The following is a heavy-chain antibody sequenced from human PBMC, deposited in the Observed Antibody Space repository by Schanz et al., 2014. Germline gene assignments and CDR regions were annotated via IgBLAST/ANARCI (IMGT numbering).Heavy chain of an antibody. J-gene: IGHJ2*01. D-gene: IGHD2-21*01. V-gene: IGHV3-30*18. CDR3: AKGQGAVINNWYFDL. CDR1: RFTFNAYD. CDR2: ISHDGSNK. Sequence: QVHLVESGGGVVRPGGSLRLSCAASRFTFNAYDMYWIRQAPGKGLEWVALISHDGSNKNSADSVKGRFTISRDNSINTLSLQMNSLSADDTAVYYCAKGQGAVINNWYFDLWGRGTLVTVSS.